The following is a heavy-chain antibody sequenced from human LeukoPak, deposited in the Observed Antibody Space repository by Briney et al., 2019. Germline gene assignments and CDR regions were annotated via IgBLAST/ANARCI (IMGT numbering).Heavy chain of an antibody. V-gene: IGHV3-30-3*01. CDR1: GFTFSSYA. D-gene: IGHD2-15*01. CDR2: ISYDGSNK. Sequence: SGGSLRLSCAASGFTFSSYAMHWVRQAPGKGLEWVAVISYDGSNKYYADSVKGRFTISRDNSKNTLYLQMNSLRAEDTAVYYCARGPSIVVVVAATPNWFDPWGQGTLVTVSS. J-gene: IGHJ5*02. CDR3: ARGPSIVVVVAATPNWFDP.